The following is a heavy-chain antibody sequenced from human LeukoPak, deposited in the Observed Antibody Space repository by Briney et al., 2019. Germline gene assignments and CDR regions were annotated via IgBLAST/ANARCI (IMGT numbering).Heavy chain of an antibody. V-gene: IGHV3-33*08. J-gene: IGHJ6*02. D-gene: IGHD4-23*01. CDR3: ARDETVTTLVSYYYYGMDV. CDR2: IRYDGSDK. Sequence: PGRSLRLSCAASVFTFSSYGMHWVRQAPGKGLEWVAFIRYDGSDKYYADSVKGRFTISRDNSKNTLYLQMNSLRAEDTAVYYCARDETVTTLVSYYYYGMDVWGQGTTVTVSS. CDR1: VFTFSSYG.